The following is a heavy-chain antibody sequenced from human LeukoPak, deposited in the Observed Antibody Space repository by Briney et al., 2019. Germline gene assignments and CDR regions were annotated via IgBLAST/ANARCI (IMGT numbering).Heavy chain of an antibody. CDR3: ARLAAISGSDYPDD. D-gene: IGHD1-26*01. V-gene: IGHV4-59*08. J-gene: IGHJ4*02. Sequence: SETLSLTCTDSGVSISSYYWSWIRQPPGKGLEWIGYIFYSGNTIYNPSLRSRVTISADTSKNHFSLRLRSVTAADTAVYYCARLAAISGSDYPDDWGQGTLVTVSS. CDR2: IFYSGNT. CDR1: GVSISSYY.